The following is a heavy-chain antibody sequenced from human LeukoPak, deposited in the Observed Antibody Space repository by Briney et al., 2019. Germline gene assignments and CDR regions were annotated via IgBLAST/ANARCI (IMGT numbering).Heavy chain of an antibody. CDR2: ISGSGGST. CDR3: AKDSRNYYDSSGYYYDAFDI. J-gene: IGHJ3*02. D-gene: IGHD3-22*01. CDR1: GFTFSSYA. Sequence: PGGSLRLSCAASGFTFSSYAMSWVRQAPGKGLEWVSAISGSGGSTCYADSVKGRFTISRDNSKNTLYLQMNSLRAEDTAVYYCAKDSRNYYDSSGYYYDAFDIWGQGTMVTVSS. V-gene: IGHV3-23*01.